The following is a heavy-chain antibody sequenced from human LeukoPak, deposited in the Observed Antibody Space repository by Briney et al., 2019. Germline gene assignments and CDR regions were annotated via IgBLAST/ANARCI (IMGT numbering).Heavy chain of an antibody. D-gene: IGHD3-16*02. CDR1: GFTFNNYA. Sequence: GGSLRLSCAASGFTFNNYAMNWVRQAPGKGLEWVSAISGSGGSTYYADSVKGRFTISRDNSKNTLYLQMNSLRAEDTAVYYCAKDSRLGELSLNPWGQGTLVTVSS. CDR2: ISGSGGST. J-gene: IGHJ5*02. CDR3: AKDSRLGELSLNP. V-gene: IGHV3-23*01.